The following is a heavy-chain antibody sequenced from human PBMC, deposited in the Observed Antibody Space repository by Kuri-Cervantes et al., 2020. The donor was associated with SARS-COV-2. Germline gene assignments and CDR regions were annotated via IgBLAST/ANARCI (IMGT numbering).Heavy chain of an antibody. CDR2: IYYSGST. Sequence: SEILSLTCTVSGGSISSYYWSWIRQPPGKGLEWIGYIYYSGSTNYNPSLKSRVTISVDTSKNQFSLKLSSVTAADTAVYYCAHLEGYYDSSGYYDYWGQGTLVTVSS. D-gene: IGHD3-22*01. CDR3: AHLEGYYDSSGYYDY. CDR1: GGSISSYY. V-gene: IGHV4-59*01. J-gene: IGHJ4*02.